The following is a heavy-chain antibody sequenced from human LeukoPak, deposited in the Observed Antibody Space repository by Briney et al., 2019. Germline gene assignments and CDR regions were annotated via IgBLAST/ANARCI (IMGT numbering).Heavy chain of an antibody. V-gene: IGHV3-21*01. CDR3: ARGRSSGWEPDAFDI. J-gene: IGHJ3*02. D-gene: IGHD6-19*01. CDR2: ISSSSSYI. CDR1: GFTFSSYS. Sequence: PGGSLRLSCAASGFTFSSYSMNWVRQAPGKGLEWVSSISSSSSYIYYADSVKGRFTISRDNAKNSLYLQMNGLRAEDTAVYYCARGRSSGWEPDAFDIWGQGTMVTVSS.